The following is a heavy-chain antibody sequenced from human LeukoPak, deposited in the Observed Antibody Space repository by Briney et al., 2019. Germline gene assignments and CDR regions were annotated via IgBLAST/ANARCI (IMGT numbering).Heavy chain of an antibody. CDR1: GYTFTGYY. D-gene: IGHD3-10*01. CDR3: VRDGEGVALSVNYWFDP. V-gene: IGHV1-2*04. Sequence: ASVKVSCKASGYTFTGYYMHWVRQAPGQGLEWMGWINPNSGGTNYAQKFQGWVTMTRDTSISTAYTELSRLRSDDTAVYYCVRDGEGVALSVNYWFDPWGQGTLVTVSS. J-gene: IGHJ5*02. CDR2: INPNSGGT.